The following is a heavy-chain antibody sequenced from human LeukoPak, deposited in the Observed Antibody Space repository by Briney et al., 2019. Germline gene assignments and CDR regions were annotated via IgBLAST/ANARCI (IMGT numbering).Heavy chain of an antibody. J-gene: IGHJ6*02. CDR1: GGSISSYY. CDR2: IYTSGST. Sequence: PSETLSLTCTVSGGSISSYYWSWIRQPAGKGLEWIGRIYTSGSTNYNPSLKSRVTMSVDTSKNQFSLKLSSVTAADTAVYYCARGRYYDILTGYYYYYGMDVWGQGTTVTVSS. CDR3: ARGRYYDILTGYYYYYGMDV. D-gene: IGHD3-9*01. V-gene: IGHV4-4*07.